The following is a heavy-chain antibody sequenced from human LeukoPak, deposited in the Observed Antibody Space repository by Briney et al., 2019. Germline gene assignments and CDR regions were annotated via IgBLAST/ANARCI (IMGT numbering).Heavy chain of an antibody. D-gene: IGHD5-18*01. CDR3: AKERASYGVPGLFDY. J-gene: IGHJ4*02. V-gene: IGHV3-23*01. Sequence: GGSLRLSCTTSGFNFRAYWMSWVRQAPGKGLEWVSAISASGYSTHYADSVKGRFTISRDNSKNTLYLQMNSLRAEDTAVYYCAKERASYGVPGLFDYWGQGTLVTVSS. CDR1: GFNFRAYW. CDR2: ISASGYST.